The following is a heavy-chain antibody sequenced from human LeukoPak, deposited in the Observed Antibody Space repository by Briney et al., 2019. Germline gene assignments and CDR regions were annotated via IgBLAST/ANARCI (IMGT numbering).Heavy chain of an antibody. CDR1: GFTFSSCA. Sequence: GGSLRLSCAASGFTFSSCAMSWVRQAPGKGLEWVADIKEDGNEKHYVDSVKGRFSISRDNAENSLRLQMNSLRVEDTAVYYCARDLGFCTNGVCYSVYDYWGQGTLVTVSS. CDR2: IKEDGNEK. D-gene: IGHD2-8*01. J-gene: IGHJ4*02. V-gene: IGHV3-7*01. CDR3: ARDLGFCTNGVCYSVYDY.